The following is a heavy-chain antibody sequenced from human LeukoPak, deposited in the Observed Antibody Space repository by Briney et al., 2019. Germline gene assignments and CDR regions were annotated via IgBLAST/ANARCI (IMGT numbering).Heavy chain of an antibody. D-gene: IGHD2-2*01. Sequence: GGSLRLSCAASGFTFSSYAMSWVRQAPGKGLEWVSAISGSGGSTYYADSVKGRFTISRDNSKNTLYLQMNSLRAEDTAVYYCARGADCSSTSCYDDGMDVWGKGTTVTVSS. CDR2: ISGSGGST. J-gene: IGHJ6*04. CDR1: GFTFSSYA. CDR3: ARGADCSSTSCYDDGMDV. V-gene: IGHV3-23*01.